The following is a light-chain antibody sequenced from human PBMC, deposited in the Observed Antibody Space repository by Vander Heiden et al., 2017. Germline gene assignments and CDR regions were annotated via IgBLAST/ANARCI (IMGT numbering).Light chain of an antibody. CDR1: SSNMGSNT. J-gene: IGLJ3*02. V-gene: IGLV1-44*01. Sequence: QSVLTQPPSASQTPGHSVPISCSGSSSNMGSNTVNWYQQLPGTAPKLLIFINNQRPAGVPDRFSGSKSGTAASLAISGLQAEEEADYYCAAGDDSLNGRVFGGGTKLTVL. CDR3: AAGDDSLNGRV. CDR2: INN.